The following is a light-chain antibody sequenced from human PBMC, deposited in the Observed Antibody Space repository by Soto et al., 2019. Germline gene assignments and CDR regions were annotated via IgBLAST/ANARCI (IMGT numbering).Light chain of an antibody. J-gene: IGKJ5*01. V-gene: IGKV3-20*01. CDR3: KNYTKALGIT. Sequence: EIALTQSPGTLSLSPGERATLSCRASQGVGNKYLAWYQQRPGQAPSLLIYAASSRATGVPDRFSGSGSGTDFTLTISRRELEDFAVYYCKNYTKALGITLGQGTRREIK. CDR2: AAS. CDR1: QGVGNKY.